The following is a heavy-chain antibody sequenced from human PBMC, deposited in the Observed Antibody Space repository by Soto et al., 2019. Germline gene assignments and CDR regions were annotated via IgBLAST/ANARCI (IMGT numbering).Heavy chain of an antibody. CDR1: GFTFSSYG. CDR3: VKEGKMGVEGFDF. CDR2: IWYDGSNK. Sequence: QVQLVESGGGVVQPGRSLRLSCAASGFTFSSYGMHWVRQAPGKGLEWVAVIWYDGSNKYYADSVKGRFTISRDNSKNTLYLQMNSLRAEDTAKYYCVKEGKMGVEGFDFWGQGTLVTVSS. D-gene: IGHD1-26*01. J-gene: IGHJ4*02. V-gene: IGHV3-33*06.